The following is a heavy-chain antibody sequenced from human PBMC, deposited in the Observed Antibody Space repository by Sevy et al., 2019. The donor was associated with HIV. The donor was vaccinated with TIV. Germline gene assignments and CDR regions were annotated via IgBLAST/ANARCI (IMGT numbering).Heavy chain of an antibody. J-gene: IGHJ6*02. CDR1: GFTFTYAW. D-gene: IGHD2-8*02. Sequence: GGSLRLSCAASGFTFTYAWMNWVRQAPGKGLEWVGRIKSKTDGGTIDYAAPVRGRFTISRDDSKNTLYLQMNSPKTEETAVYYCTTDPIILLLVTDGMDVWGQGTTVTVSS. CDR3: TTDPIILLLVTDGMDV. V-gene: IGHV3-15*01. CDR2: IKSKTDGGTI.